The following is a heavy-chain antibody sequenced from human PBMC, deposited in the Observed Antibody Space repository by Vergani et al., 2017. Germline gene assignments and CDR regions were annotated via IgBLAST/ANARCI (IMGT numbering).Heavy chain of an antibody. Sequence: QVQLQESGPGLVKPSETLSLTCTVSNYSISRGYFWGWIRRPPGKGLEWIASFHHTGMTYNNPSLKSRVTISVDTSKNLISLKLNSVTAADTALYYCAGLDYYDSSGYYRPYYFDYWGQGTLVTVSS. D-gene: IGHD3-22*01. CDR1: NYSISRGYF. V-gene: IGHV4-38-2*02. CDR2: FHHTGMT. J-gene: IGHJ4*02. CDR3: AGLDYYDSSGYYRPYYFDY.